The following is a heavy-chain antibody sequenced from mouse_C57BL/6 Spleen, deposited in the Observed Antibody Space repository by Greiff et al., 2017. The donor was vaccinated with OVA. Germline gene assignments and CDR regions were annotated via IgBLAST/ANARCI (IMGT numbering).Heavy chain of an antibody. Sequence: VQLQQSGPELVKPGASVKISCKASGYAFSSSWMNWVKQRPGKGLEWIGRIYPGDGDTKYNGKFKGKATLTADKSSSTAYMQLSSLTSEDSAVYFCASYYYGSRPVFDVWCTVTPVTVSS. CDR1: GYAFSSSW. CDR2: IYPGDGDT. V-gene: IGHV1-82*01. D-gene: IGHD1-1*01. CDR3: ASYYYGSRPVFDV. J-gene: IGHJ1*03.